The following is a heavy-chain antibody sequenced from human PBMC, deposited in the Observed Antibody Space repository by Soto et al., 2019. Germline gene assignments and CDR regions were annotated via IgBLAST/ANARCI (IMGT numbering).Heavy chain of an antibody. Sequence: SETLSLACTFSVGSIISGGYYWSWIRQHPGKGLEWIGYIYYSGSTYYNPSLKSRVTISVDTSKNQFSLKLSSVTAADTAVYYCARILPYGIDYWGQGTLVTVSS. J-gene: IGHJ4*02. D-gene: IGHD3-10*01. V-gene: IGHV4-31*03. CDR1: VGSIISGGYY. CDR3: ARILPYGIDY. CDR2: IYYSGST.